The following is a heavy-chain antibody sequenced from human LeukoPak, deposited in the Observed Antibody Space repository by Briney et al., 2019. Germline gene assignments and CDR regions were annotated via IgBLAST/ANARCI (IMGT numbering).Heavy chain of an antibody. V-gene: IGHV1-2*02. Sequence: ASVKVSCKXSGYTFTGYYMHWVRQAPGQGLEWMGWINPNSGGTNYAQKFQGRVTMTRDTSISTAYMELSRLRSDDTAVYYCAGGYGSGSYYPPHLYDYWGQGTLVTVSS. CDR1: GYTFTGYY. CDR2: INPNSGGT. J-gene: IGHJ4*02. CDR3: AGGYGSGSYYPPHLYDY. D-gene: IGHD3-10*01.